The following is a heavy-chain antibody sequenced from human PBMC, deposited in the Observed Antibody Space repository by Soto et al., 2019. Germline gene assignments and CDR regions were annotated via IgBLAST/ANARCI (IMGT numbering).Heavy chain of an antibody. D-gene: IGHD1-1*01. CDR1: GFTFNIYT. Sequence: EVQLLESGGGLVQPGGSLRLSCAASGFTFNIYTMSWVRQAPGKGLEWVSGIGARGSDTYFPDSVKGRFTISRDNAMDMVYLQMNSLRAEDTAVYFCAKRGTYHIGDFDSWGQGTLVTVSS. V-gene: IGHV3-23*01. CDR2: IGARGSDT. J-gene: IGHJ4*02. CDR3: AKRGTYHIGDFDS.